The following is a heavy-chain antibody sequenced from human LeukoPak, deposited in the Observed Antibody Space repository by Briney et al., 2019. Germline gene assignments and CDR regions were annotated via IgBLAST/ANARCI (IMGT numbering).Heavy chain of an antibody. D-gene: IGHD3-3*01. CDR2: ISSSSSTI. Sequence: GGSLRLSWAASGFTFSSYSMNWVRQAPGKGLEWVSYISSSSSTIYYADSVKGRFTISRDNAKNSLYLQMNSLRAEDTAVYYCARDRLEWLLSASDYWGQGTLVTVSS. J-gene: IGHJ4*02. CDR1: GFTFSSYS. V-gene: IGHV3-48*01. CDR3: ARDRLEWLLSASDY.